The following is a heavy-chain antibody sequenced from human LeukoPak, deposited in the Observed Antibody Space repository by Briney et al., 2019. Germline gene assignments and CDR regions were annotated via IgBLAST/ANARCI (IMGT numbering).Heavy chain of an antibody. Sequence: SETLSLTCTVSGGSISSYHWSWIRQPPGKGLEWIGYISYSGSPNYNPSLKSRVTMSVDTSKNQFSLKLTSVTAADTAVYYCARGPPLPDYYGSGSFDYWGRGTLVTVSS. J-gene: IGHJ4*02. V-gene: IGHV4-59*01. CDR2: ISYSGSP. CDR3: ARGPPLPDYYGSGSFDY. CDR1: GGSISSYH. D-gene: IGHD3-10*01.